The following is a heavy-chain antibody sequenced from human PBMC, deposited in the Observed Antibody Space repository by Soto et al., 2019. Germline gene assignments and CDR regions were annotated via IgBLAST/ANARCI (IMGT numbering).Heavy chain of an antibody. CDR1: GGTFSSYA. J-gene: IGHJ6*02. CDR3: ASKGHGRGVIIPYYYYGMDV. CDR2: IIPIFGTA. Sequence: SVQFSCKASGGTFSSYAISWVRQAPGKGLEWMGCIIPIFGTANYAQKFQGRVTITADESTSTAYMELSSLRSEDTAVYYCASKGHGRGVIIPYYYYGMDVWGQGTTVTVS. D-gene: IGHD3-10*01. V-gene: IGHV1-69*13.